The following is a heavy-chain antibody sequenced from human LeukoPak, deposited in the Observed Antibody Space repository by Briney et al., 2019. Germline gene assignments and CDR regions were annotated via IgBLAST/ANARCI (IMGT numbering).Heavy chain of an antibody. D-gene: IGHD4-17*01. J-gene: IGHJ4*02. CDR2: IGGGGETT. CDR1: GFTFNNYA. Sequence: PGGSLRLSCAASGFTFNNYAMNWVRQAPGKGLEWVSSIGGGGETTYYADSAKGRLPISRDNSQNTLYLQMNSLRAEDTAVYYCARDYADYVGYFFFDYWGQGTLVTVSS. V-gene: IGHV3-23*01. CDR3: ARDYADYVGYFFFDY.